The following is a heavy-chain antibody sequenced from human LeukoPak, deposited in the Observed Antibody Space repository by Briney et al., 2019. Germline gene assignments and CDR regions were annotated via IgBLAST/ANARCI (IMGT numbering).Heavy chain of an antibody. J-gene: IGHJ5*02. Sequence: ASVKVSCKASGYTFTGYYMHWVRQAPGQGVEWMGRINPNSGGTNYAQKFQGRVTMTRDTSISTAYMELSRLRSDDTAVYYCARGYFGVVPNWFDPWGQGTLVTVSS. CDR3: ARGYFGVVPNWFDP. V-gene: IGHV1-2*06. CDR1: GYTFTGYY. D-gene: IGHD3-3*01. CDR2: INPNSGGT.